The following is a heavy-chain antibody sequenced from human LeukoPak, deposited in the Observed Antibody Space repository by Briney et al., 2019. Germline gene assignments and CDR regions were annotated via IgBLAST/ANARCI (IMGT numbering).Heavy chain of an antibody. D-gene: IGHD4-17*01. Sequence: GGSLRLSCAASGFTVSGYYMTWVRQAAGKGLEWVSVFYSDGRTKYADSVKGRFTISREVSKNTLYLQMNNLRAEDTAVYFCAREGTTGHGINDQGLDYWGQGILVTVSS. CDR2: FYSDGRT. V-gene: IGHV3-66*01. CDR3: AREGTTGHGINDQGLDY. J-gene: IGHJ4*02. CDR1: GFTVSGYY.